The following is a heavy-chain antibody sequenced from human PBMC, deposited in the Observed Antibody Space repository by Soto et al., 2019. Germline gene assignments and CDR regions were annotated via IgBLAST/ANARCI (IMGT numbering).Heavy chain of an antibody. CDR1: GGTFSSYA. CDR2: IIPIFGTT. Sequence: QVQLVQSGAEVKKPGSSVKVSCKASGGTFSSYAISWVRQAPGQGLEWMGGIIPIFGTTNYAQKFQGRVTITADVSTTTAYMELSSLRSEDTAVYFFASGIDGDGYHLAVFASWGQGTLVTVSS. CDR3: ASGIDGDGYHLAVFAS. V-gene: IGHV1-69*12. J-gene: IGHJ4*02. D-gene: IGHD5-12*01.